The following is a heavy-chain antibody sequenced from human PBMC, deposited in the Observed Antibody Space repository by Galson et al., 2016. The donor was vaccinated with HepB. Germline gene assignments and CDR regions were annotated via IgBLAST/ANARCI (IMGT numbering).Heavy chain of an antibody. CDR2: TYYRSKWYN. J-gene: IGHJ4*02. CDR1: GDSVSSNSAA. V-gene: IGHV6-1*01. CDR3: ARDGPSSSWHLDY. Sequence: CAISGDSVSSNSAAWNWIRQSPSRGLEWLGRTYYRSKWYNGYELSVKSRITINADTSKNQFSLQLNSVTPEDSAVYYCARDGPSSSWHLDYWGQGTLVTVSS. D-gene: IGHD6-13*01.